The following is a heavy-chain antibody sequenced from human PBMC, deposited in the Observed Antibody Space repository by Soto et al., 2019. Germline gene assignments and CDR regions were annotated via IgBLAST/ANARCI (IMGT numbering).Heavy chain of an antibody. Sequence: QVQLVQSGAEVKKPGSSVKVSCKASGGTFSSYAISWVRQAPGQGLEWMGGIIPIFGTANYAQKFQGRVTITADESTSTAYMELSSLRSEDTAVYSCARDGRDIVVVPAANWFDPWGQGTLVTVSS. J-gene: IGHJ5*02. CDR1: GGTFSSYA. CDR3: ARDGRDIVVVPAANWFDP. D-gene: IGHD2-2*01. V-gene: IGHV1-69*01. CDR2: IIPIFGTA.